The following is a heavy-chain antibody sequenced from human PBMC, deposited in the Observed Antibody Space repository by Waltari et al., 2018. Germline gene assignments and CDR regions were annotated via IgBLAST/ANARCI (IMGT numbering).Heavy chain of an antibody. CDR3: AKDQYYYDSSGPYYFDY. V-gene: IGHV3-33*06. CDR2: IWYDGSNK. J-gene: IGHJ4*02. Sequence: QVQLVESGGGVVQPGRSLRLSCAASGFTFSSYGMHWVRQAPGKGLEWVAVIWYDGSNKYYADSVKGRFTISRDNSKNTLYLQMNSLRAEDTAVYYCAKDQYYYDSSGPYYFDYWGQGTLVTVSS. CDR1: GFTFSSYG. D-gene: IGHD3-22*01.